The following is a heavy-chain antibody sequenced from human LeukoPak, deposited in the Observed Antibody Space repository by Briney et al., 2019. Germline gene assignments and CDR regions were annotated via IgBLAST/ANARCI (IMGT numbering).Heavy chain of an antibody. V-gene: IGHV4-34*01. CDR1: GGSFSGQY. Sequence: PSETLSLSCAVYGGSFSGQYWGWIRQPPGKGLEWIGEINHSGSISYNASLKSRVTISLDTSKNQFSLKLSSVTAADTAVYYCARGTRSIGITMVRGVMYPFDPWGQGTLVTVSS. D-gene: IGHD3-10*01. CDR3: ARGTRSIGITMVRGVMYPFDP. J-gene: IGHJ5*02. CDR2: INHSGSI.